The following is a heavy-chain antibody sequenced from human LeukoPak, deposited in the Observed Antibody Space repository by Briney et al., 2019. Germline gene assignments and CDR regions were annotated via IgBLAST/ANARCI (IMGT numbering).Heavy chain of an antibody. CDR1: GFTFSSYG. J-gene: IGHJ6*03. CDR3: AKGGNSGRTYYYYYMDV. D-gene: IGHD6-19*01. Sequence: GGSLRLSCAASGFTFSSYGMSWVRQAPGEGLEWVSSISCSGGSTYYADSVKGRFTISRDSSKNTVYLQMNSLRAEDTAVYYCAKGGNSGRTYYYYYMDVWGKGTTVTVSS. V-gene: IGHV3-23*01. CDR2: ISCSGGST.